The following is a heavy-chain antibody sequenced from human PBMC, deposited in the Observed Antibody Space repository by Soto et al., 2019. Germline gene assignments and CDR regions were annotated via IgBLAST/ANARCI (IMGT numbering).Heavy chain of an antibody. CDR3: ARDLHEVPTVTNPLGS. Sequence: QVQLVESGGGVVQPGRSLRLSCATSGFTFSNYGMHWVRQPPGKGLEWVARIWYDGRNEDYVDSVKGRFTISRDNSKNTLYLQMNSLRAEDTAVYYCARDLHEVPTVTNPLGSWGQGTLVTVSS. D-gene: IGHD4-4*01. CDR1: GFTFSNYG. J-gene: IGHJ5*02. CDR2: IWYDGRNE. V-gene: IGHV3-33*08.